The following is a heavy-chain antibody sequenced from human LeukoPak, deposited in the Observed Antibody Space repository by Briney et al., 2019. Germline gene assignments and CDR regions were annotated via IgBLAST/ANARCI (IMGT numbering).Heavy chain of an antibody. V-gene: IGHV3-74*01. CDR1: GFTFSDYW. CDR2: INADGSIT. Sequence: GGSLRLSCAASGFTFSDYWIHWVRQAPGKGLVWVSRINADGSITNYADSVKGRFSISRDNAKNTLYLQMSSLRAEDTAVYYCARDRGPRTGFMVREAYDYWGQGTLVTVSS. D-gene: IGHD3-10*01. J-gene: IGHJ4*02. CDR3: ARDRGPRTGFMVREAYDY.